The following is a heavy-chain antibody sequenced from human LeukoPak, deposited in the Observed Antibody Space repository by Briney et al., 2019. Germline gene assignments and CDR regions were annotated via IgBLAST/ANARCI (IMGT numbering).Heavy chain of an antibody. CDR3: ASSGVYGSGSYPLYYYYYYGMDV. J-gene: IGHJ6*02. CDR2: IRYDGSNK. Sequence: PGGSLRLSCAASGFTFSSYGMHWVRQAPGKGLEWVAFIRYDGSNKYYADSVKGRFTISRDNSKNTLYLQMDSLRAEDTAVYYCASSGVYGSGSYPLYYYYYYGMDVWGQGTTVTVSS. V-gene: IGHV3-30*02. CDR1: GFTFSSYG. D-gene: IGHD3-10*01.